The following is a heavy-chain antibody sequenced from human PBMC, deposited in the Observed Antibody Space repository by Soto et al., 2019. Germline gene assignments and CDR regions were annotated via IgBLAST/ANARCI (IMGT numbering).Heavy chain of an antibody. J-gene: IGHJ4*02. CDR2: LSDSGGSI. CDR1: GFTFNSHA. D-gene: IGHD2-8*01. CDR3: AKVSSAWYAGFFDL. Sequence: EVQLLESGGGLVQPGGSLRLSCTASGFTFNSHAMTWVRQAPGKGLEWVSGLSDSGGSIYYADSVKGRFTISRDNSMNTLYLQMNTLRPEDTAVYYCAKVSSAWYAGFFDLWGQGTLVTVSS. V-gene: IGHV3-23*01.